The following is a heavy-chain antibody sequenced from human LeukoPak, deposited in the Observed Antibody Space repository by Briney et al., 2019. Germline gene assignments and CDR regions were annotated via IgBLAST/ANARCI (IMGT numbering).Heavy chain of an antibody. J-gene: IGHJ4*02. CDR2: IKQDGSEK. D-gene: IGHD5-24*01. CDR3: ARDLDGDLFDY. CDR1: GFTFSSYW. Sequence: PGGSLRLSCAASGFTFSSYWMSWVRQAPGKGLEWLANIKQDGSEKYYVDSVKGRFTISRDNAKNSLYLQMNSLRAEDTAVYYCARDLDGDLFDYWGQGTLVTVSS. V-gene: IGHV3-7*01.